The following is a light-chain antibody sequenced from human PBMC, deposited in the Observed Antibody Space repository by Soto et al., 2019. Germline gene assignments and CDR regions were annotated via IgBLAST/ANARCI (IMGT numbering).Light chain of an antibody. CDR3: SSYTISSSYV. CDR1: SSDVGGYDY. J-gene: IGLJ1*01. V-gene: IGLV2-14*03. Sequence: QSALTQSASVSGSPGQSITISCTGASSDVGGYDYVSWYQLHPGKAPKLMIYDVTNRPSGVSNRFSGSKSGNTASLTISGLQAEDEADYFCSSYTISSSYVFGTGTKLTVL. CDR2: DVT.